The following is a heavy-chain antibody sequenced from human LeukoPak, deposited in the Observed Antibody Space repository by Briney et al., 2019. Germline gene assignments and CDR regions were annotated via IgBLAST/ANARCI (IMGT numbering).Heavy chain of an antibody. CDR2: ISNSGNSI. J-gene: IGHJ5*02. V-gene: IGHV3-11*04. D-gene: IGHD6-13*01. Sequence: PGGSLRLSCAASGFTFSDYYMSWIRQAPGKGLEWVSYISNSGNSIYYADSVKGRFTISRDNSKNTLYLQMNSLRAEDTAVYYCARELSSSWYALWFDPWGQGTLVTVSS. CDR1: GFTFSDYY. CDR3: ARELSSSWYALWFDP.